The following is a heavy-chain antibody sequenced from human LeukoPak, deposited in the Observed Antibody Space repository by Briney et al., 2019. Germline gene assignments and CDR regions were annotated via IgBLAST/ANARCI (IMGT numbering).Heavy chain of an antibody. V-gene: IGHV4-61*02. CDR3: AREAYCGGDCYSGFDY. CDR1: GGSIRSGSYY. J-gene: IGHJ4*02. Sequence: PSETLSLTCTVSGGSIRSGSYYWSWIRQPAGKGLEWIGRIYTSGSTNYNPSLKSRVTISVDTSKNQFSLKLSSVTAADTAVYYCAREAYCGGDCYSGFDYWGQGTLVTVSS. D-gene: IGHD2-21*02. CDR2: IYTSGST.